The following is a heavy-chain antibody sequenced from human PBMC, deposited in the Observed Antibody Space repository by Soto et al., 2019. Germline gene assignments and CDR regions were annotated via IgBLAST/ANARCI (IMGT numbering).Heavy chain of an antibody. V-gene: IGHV3-33*01. Sequence: QVQLVESGGGVVQPGRSLRLSCAASGFTFSSYGMHWVRQAPGKGLEWVAVIWYDGSNKYCADSVKGRFTISRDNSKNTLYLQMNSLRAEDTAVYYCARGSSSSPYGMDVWGQGTTVTVSS. J-gene: IGHJ6*02. CDR2: IWYDGSNK. D-gene: IGHD6-6*01. CDR1: GFTFSSYG. CDR3: ARGSSSSPYGMDV.